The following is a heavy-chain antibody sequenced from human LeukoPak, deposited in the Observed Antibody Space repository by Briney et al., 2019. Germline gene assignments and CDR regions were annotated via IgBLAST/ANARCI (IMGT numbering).Heavy chain of an antibody. J-gene: IGHJ4*02. D-gene: IGHD5-18*01. CDR2: ISSSSSTI. CDR3: AREPDTAAY. Sequence: PGGSLRLSCAASGFIFSSYSMNWVRQAPGKGLEWVSYISSSSSTIYYADSVKGRFTISRDNAKNSLYLQMNSLRAEDTAVYYCAREPDTAAYWGQGTLVTVSS. CDR1: GFIFSSYS. V-gene: IGHV3-48*04.